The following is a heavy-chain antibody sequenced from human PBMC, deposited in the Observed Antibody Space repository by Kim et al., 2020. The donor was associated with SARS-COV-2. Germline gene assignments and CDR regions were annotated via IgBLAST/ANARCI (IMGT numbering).Heavy chain of an antibody. V-gene: IGHV3-23*03. CDR3: AKHDGDYVSWFDP. J-gene: IGHJ5*02. Sequence: GGSLRLSCAASGFTFSSYAMSWVRQAPGKGLEWVSVIYSGGSSTYYADSVKGRFTISRDNSKNTLYLQMNSRRAEDTAVYYCAKHDGDYVSWFDPWGQGTLVTVSS. CDR2: IYSGGSST. D-gene: IGHD4-17*01. CDR1: GFTFSSYA.